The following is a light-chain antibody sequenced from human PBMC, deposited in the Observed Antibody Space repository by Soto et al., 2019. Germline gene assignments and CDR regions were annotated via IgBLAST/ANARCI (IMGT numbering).Light chain of an antibody. V-gene: IGKV1-33*01. Sequence: DIQMTQSPSSVSASVGDRVTITCRASQDISNYLNWYQQKPGKAPKLLIYDASNLETGVPSRFSGSGSGTDFTFTISSLQPEDIGTYYCQQTDTLPSTFGQGTRLEI. J-gene: IGKJ5*01. CDR2: DAS. CDR1: QDISNY. CDR3: QQTDTLPST.